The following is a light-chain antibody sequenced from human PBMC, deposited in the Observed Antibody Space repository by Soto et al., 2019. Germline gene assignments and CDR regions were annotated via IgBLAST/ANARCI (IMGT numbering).Light chain of an antibody. Sequence: DIQMTQSPSTLSTSVGDRVTITCRASQSLSYWLAWYQQKPGKAPNLLIYKASSLESGVPSRFSGSGSGTEFTLTISSLQPDDFATYYCQQYNNYWTFGQGTKVEIK. CDR3: QQYNNYWT. CDR1: QSLSYW. V-gene: IGKV1-5*03. J-gene: IGKJ1*01. CDR2: KAS.